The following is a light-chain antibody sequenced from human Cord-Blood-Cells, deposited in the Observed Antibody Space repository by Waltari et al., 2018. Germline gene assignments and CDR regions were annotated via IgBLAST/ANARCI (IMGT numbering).Light chain of an antibody. Sequence: DIKITQSTCSLSASVGDRVTITCRASQSISSYLNWYQQKPGKAPKLLIYAASSLQSGFPSRFSGSGSGTDFTLTISSLQPEDFATYYCQQSYSTTWTFGQGTKVEIK. CDR1: QSISSY. J-gene: IGKJ1*01. CDR2: AAS. CDR3: QQSYSTTWT. V-gene: IGKV1-39*01.